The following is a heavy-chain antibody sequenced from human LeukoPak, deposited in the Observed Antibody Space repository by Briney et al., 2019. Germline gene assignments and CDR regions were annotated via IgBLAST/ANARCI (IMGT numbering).Heavy chain of an antibody. J-gene: IGHJ6*02. Sequence: GSLRLSCAASGFTFSGSTMHWVRQASGKGLEWVGRTRSKANNYATAYATSVKGRFTLSRDDSKNTAYLQMNSLKTEDTAVYYCIRGAASGSYYGFDVWGQGATVTVSS. CDR2: TRSKANNYAT. D-gene: IGHD1-26*01. V-gene: IGHV3-73*01. CDR1: GFTFSGST. CDR3: IRGAASGSYYGFDV.